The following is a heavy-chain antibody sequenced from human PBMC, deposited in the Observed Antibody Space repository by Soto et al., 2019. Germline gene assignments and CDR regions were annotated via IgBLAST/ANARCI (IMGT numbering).Heavy chain of an antibody. CDR1: GFNFDDYA. CDR3: AKDRMAARGFAFDY. D-gene: IGHD6-25*01. Sequence: PGGSLRLSCAACGFNFDDYAMHWVRQAPGKGLEWVSGISWNSGDTDYVDSVKGRFTISRDNAKNSLYLQMNSLRPEDTAFYYCAKDRMAARGFAFDYWGQGTLVTLSS. CDR2: ISWNSGDT. J-gene: IGHJ4*02. V-gene: IGHV3-9*01.